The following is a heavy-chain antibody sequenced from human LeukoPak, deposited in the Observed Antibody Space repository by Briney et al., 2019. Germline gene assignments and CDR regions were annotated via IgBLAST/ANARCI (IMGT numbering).Heavy chain of an antibody. V-gene: IGHV3-20*04. D-gene: IGHD3-22*01. Sequence: GGSLRLSCAASGFTFDDYGMSWVRQAPGKGPEWVSGINWNGGSTGYADSVKGRFTISRDNAKNSLYLQMNSLRAEDTALYYCARDLNSSGYYYGMVYWGQGTLVTVSS. J-gene: IGHJ4*02. CDR1: GFTFDDYG. CDR3: ARDLNSSGYYYGMVY. CDR2: INWNGGST.